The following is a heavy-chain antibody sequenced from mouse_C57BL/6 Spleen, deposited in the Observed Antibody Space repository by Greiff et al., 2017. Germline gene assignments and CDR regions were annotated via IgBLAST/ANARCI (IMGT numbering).Heavy chain of an antibody. D-gene: IGHD2-4*01. CDR1: GYTFTSYW. V-gene: IGHV1-53*01. CDR3: ASWDDYDGTFDV. CDR2: INPSNGGT. Sequence: QVQLQQPGTELVKPGASVKLSCKASGYTFTSYWMHWVKQRPGQGLEWIGNINPSNGGTKYNEKFKSKATLTVDKSSSTAYMQLSSLTSEDSAVYYYASWDDYDGTFDVWGTGTTVTVSS. J-gene: IGHJ1*03.